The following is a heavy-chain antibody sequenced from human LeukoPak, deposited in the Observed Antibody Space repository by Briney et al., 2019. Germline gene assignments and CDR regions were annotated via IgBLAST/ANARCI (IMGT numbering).Heavy chain of an antibody. CDR3: ARATCGGDCYSGWGFDY. CDR1: GYSFTSYW. D-gene: IGHD2-21*02. J-gene: IGHJ4*02. V-gene: IGHV5-51*01. Sequence: GESLKIYCKGSGYSFTSYWIGWVRQMPGKGLEWMGIIYPGDSDTRYSPSFQGQVTTSADKSISTAYLQWSSLKASDTAMYYCARATCGGDCYSGWGFDYWGQGTLVTVSS. CDR2: IYPGDSDT.